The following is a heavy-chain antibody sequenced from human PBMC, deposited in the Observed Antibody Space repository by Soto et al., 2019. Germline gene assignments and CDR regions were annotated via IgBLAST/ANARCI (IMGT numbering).Heavy chain of an antibody. CDR2: INAGSGNT. CDR1: GYTLSAYT. V-gene: IGHV1-3*01. D-gene: IGHD3-3*02. Sequence: QAQLVQSGAEMKKPGASVKVSCKATGYTLSAYTMNWVRQAPGQSLEWLGWINAGSGNTKYSQNFQGRVSITRDTSASTVYMELTGLTSEDTAVYYCARDTETLGPRANDALDIWGQGTMVTVSS. CDR3: ARDTETLGPRANDALDI. J-gene: IGHJ3*02.